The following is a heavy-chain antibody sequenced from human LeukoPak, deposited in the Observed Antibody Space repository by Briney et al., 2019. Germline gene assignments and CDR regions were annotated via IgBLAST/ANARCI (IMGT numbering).Heavy chain of an antibody. CDR3: ARRAGAYSHPYDY. CDR1: GFTFSSYS. D-gene: IGHD4/OR15-4a*01. J-gene: IGHJ4*02. V-gene: IGHV3-21*04. CDR2: ISSSSSYI. Sequence: PGGSLRLSCAASGFTFSSYSMNWVRQAPGKGLEWVSSISSSSSYIYYADSVKGRFTISRDNAKNSLYLQMNSLRAEDTAVHYCARRAGAYSHPYDYWGQGTLVTVSS.